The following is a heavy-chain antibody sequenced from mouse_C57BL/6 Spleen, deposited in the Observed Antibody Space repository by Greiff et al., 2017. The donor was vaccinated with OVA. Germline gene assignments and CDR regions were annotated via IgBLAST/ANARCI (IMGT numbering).Heavy chain of an antibody. CDR3: AVTAAWFAY. V-gene: IGHV1-64*01. CDR1: GYTFTSYW. Sequence: QVQLQQPGAELVKPGASVKLSCKASGYTFTSYWMHWVKQRPGQGLAWIGMIHPNSGSTNYNEKFKSKARLTVDKSSSTAYMQLSSLTSEDSAVYYCAVTAAWFAYWGQGTLVTVSA. CDR2: IHPNSGST. J-gene: IGHJ3*01. D-gene: IGHD2-1*01.